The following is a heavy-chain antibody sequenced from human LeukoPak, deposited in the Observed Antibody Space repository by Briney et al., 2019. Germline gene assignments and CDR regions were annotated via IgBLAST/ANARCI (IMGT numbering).Heavy chain of an antibody. D-gene: IGHD3-10*02. CDR3: ARVTKYGGNAFDI. J-gene: IGHJ3*02. Sequence: PSETLSLTCNVSGGSISSHYWGWIRQPPGKGLEWIGYIYYSGSTYYNPSLKSRVTISVDTSKNQFSLKLSSVTAADTAAYYCARVTKYGGNAFDIWGQGTMVTVSS. CDR1: GGSISSHY. V-gene: IGHV4-59*08. CDR2: IYYSGST.